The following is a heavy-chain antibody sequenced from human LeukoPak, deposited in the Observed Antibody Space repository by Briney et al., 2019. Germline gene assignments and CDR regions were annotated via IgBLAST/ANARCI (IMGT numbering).Heavy chain of an antibody. D-gene: IGHD3-22*01. Sequence: GGSLRLSCAASGLTFSSYSMNWVRQAPGKGLEWVSSISSSSSYIYYADSVKGRFTISRDNAKNSLYLQMNSLRAEDTAVYYCAGYASSGSPFDYWGQGNLVTVSS. J-gene: IGHJ4*02. CDR1: GLTFSSYS. CDR3: AGYASSGSPFDY. V-gene: IGHV3-21*01. CDR2: ISSSSSYI.